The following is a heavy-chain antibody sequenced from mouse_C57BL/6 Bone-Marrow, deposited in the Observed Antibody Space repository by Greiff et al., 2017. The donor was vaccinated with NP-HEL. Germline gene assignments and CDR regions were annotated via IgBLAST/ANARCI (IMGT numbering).Heavy chain of an antibody. Sequence: QVQLQQSGAELVRPGTSVKMSCKASGYAFTNYLIEWVKQRPGQGLEWIGVINPGSGGTNYNEKFKGKATLTADKSSSTAYMQLSSLTSEDSAVYFCARRGLRGGHYTMDYWGQGTSVTVSS. CDR3: ARRGLRGGHYTMDY. V-gene: IGHV1-54*01. CDR1: GYAFTNYL. CDR2: INPGSGGT. D-gene: IGHD2-2*01. J-gene: IGHJ4*01.